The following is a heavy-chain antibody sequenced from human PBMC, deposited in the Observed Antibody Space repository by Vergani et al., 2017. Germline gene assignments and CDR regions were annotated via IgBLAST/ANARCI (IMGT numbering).Heavy chain of an antibody. CDR3: ARRRSAHDY. Sequence: QVQLQESGPGLVKPSQTLSLTCTVSGDSISSGAYTWSWIRQHPGKGLEWIGYIYYRGTAYYNPSLKSRVTISVDTSKNQFSLKLTSVTAAVTAVYYCARRRSAHDYWGRGTLVTVSS. CDR2: IYYRGTA. J-gene: IGHJ4*02. V-gene: IGHV4-31*03. CDR1: GDSISSGAYT. D-gene: IGHD3-3*01.